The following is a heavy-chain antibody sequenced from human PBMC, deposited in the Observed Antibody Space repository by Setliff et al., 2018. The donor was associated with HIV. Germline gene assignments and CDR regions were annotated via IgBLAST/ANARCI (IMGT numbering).Heavy chain of an antibody. J-gene: IGHJ6*02. D-gene: IGHD3-16*01. CDR1: GGSISSGNHY. CDR3: AREIPFRGNANMWDYYAMDV. V-gene: IGHV4-61*09. CDR2: IYASGST. Sequence: SETLSLTCTVSGGSISSGNHYWAWLRQPAGKRLEWIGHIYASGSTYYNPSLNSRASISVDTSNSQVSLRLTSVTAADTAVYYCAREIPFRGNANMWDYYAMDVWGQGITVTVSS.